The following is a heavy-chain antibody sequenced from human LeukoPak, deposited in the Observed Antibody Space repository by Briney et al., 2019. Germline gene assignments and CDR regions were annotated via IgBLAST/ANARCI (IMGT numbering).Heavy chain of an antibody. CDR2: IYYSGST. CDR1: GGSISSYY. J-gene: IGHJ4*02. CDR3: ARVGIAAAGPWGYFDY. V-gene: IGHV4-59*08. D-gene: IGHD6-13*01. Sequence: SETLSLTCTVSGGSISSYYWSWIRQPPGKGLEWIGYIYYSGSTNYNPSLKSRVTISVDTSKNQFSLKLSSVTAADTAVYYCARVGIAAAGPWGYFDYWGQGNLVTVSS.